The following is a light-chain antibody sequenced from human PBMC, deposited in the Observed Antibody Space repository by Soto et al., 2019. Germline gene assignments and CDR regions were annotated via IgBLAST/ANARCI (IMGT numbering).Light chain of an antibody. CDR1: SSNIGAGFD. J-gene: IGLJ1*01. V-gene: IGLV1-40*01. CDR3: QSYDNSLSGSGV. Sequence: QSVLTQPPSVSGAPGQRLTISCAGTSSNIGAGFDVHWYQQLPGTAPKLLIYANDDRPSGVPDRFSGSTSGTSASLAITGLQAEDAADYYCQSYDNSLSGSGVFGTGTKLTVL. CDR2: AND.